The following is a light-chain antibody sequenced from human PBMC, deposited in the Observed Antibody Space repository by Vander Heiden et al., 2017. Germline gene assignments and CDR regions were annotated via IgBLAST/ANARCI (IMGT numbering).Light chain of an antibody. V-gene: IGLV1-40*01. CDR2: GNN. Sequence: QSVLTQPPSVSGAPGQRVTISCTGSSSNIGAGYDVHWYQQLPGTAPNLLIYGNNIRPSGVPDRFSGSKSGTSASLAITGLQAEDEADYYCQSYDSSLSALYVFGTGTKVTVL. CDR3: QSYDSSLSALYV. J-gene: IGLJ1*01. CDR1: SSNIGAGYD.